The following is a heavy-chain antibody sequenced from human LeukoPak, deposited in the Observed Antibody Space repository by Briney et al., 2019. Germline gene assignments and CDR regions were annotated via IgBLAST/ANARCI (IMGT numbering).Heavy chain of an antibody. CDR2: ISWNSGSI. V-gene: IGHV3-9*03. D-gene: IGHD6-19*01. CDR1: GFTFDDYA. CDR3: AKDTAAVAGTGGAFDI. Sequence: GGSLRLSCAASGFTFDDYAMHWVRQAPGKGLEWVSGISWNSGSIGYADSVKGRFTISRDNAKNSLYLQMNSLRAEDMALYYCAKDTAAVAGTGGAFDIWGQGTMVTVSS. J-gene: IGHJ3*02.